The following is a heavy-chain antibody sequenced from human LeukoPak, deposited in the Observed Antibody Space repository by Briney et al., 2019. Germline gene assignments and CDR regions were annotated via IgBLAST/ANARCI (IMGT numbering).Heavy chain of an antibody. J-gene: IGHJ4*02. CDR2: ISAYNGNT. V-gene: IGHV1-18*01. CDR3: ARNSNYYDSSGYYVMYYFDY. D-gene: IGHD3-22*01. CDR1: GYTFTSYG. Sequence: GASVKVSCKASGYTFTSYGISWVRQAPGQGLEWMGWISAYNGNTNYAQKLQGRVTMTTDTSTSTAYMELRSLRSDDTAVYYCARNSNYYDSSGYYVMYYFDYWGQGTLLTASS.